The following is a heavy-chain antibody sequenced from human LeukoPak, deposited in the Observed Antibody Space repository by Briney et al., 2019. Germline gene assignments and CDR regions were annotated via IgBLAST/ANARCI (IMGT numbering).Heavy chain of an antibody. D-gene: IGHD3-10*02. J-gene: IGHJ6*03. CDR3: ARDVRGYYYYYMDV. CDR2: ISSSSSYI. CDR1: GFTFSRYE. Sequence: PGGSLRLSCAASGFTFSRYEMNWVRQAPGKGPEWVSSISSSSSYIYYADSVKGRFTISRDNAKNSLYLQMNSLRAEDTAVYYCARDVRGYYYYYMDVWGKGTTVTVSS. V-gene: IGHV3-21*01.